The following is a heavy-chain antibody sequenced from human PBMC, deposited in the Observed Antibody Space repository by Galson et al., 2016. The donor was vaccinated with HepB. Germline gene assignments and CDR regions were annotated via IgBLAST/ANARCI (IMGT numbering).Heavy chain of an antibody. CDR3: ARDTVRSGWYLFYFDY. Sequence: CAISGDSVSSNSAAWNWIRQSQLRGLEWLGRTYYRSKWYNEYAVSVKSRITIKSDTSKNQFSLQLNSVTPDDTAVYYCARDTVRSGWYLFYFDYWGQGTLVTVSS. CDR2: TYYRSKWYN. V-gene: IGHV6-1*01. J-gene: IGHJ4*02. CDR1: GDSVSSNSAA. D-gene: IGHD6-19*01.